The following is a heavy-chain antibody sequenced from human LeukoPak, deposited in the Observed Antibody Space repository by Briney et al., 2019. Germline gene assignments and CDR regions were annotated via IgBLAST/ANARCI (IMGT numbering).Heavy chain of an antibody. V-gene: IGHV4-38-2*02. CDR2: VDPSGNT. CDR1: AYSVTSDYF. CDR3: AAVRASHYGDWFFDY. Sequence: PSETLSLTCTVSAYSVTSDYFWGWIRPPPGKGLVWIGNVDPSGNTYYNPSLKSRATISLDTSKKDFSLKLTSVTAADTAIYYCAAVRASHYGDWFFDYWGQGTLVTVSS. D-gene: IGHD4-17*01. J-gene: IGHJ4*02.